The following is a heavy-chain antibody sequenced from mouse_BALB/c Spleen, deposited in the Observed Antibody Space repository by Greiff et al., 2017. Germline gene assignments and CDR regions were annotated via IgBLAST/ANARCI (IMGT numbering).Heavy chain of an antibody. V-gene: IGHV1S81*02. CDR3: GSFLITTAPVFDY. Sequence: QVQLQQPGAELVEPGASVKLSCKASGYTFTSYWMHWVKQRPGQGLEWIGEINPSNGRTNYNEKFKSKATLTVDKSSSTAYMQLSSLTSEDSAVYYCGSFLITTAPVFDYWGQGTTLTVSS. CDR2: INPSNGRT. D-gene: IGHD1-2*01. J-gene: IGHJ2*01. CDR1: GYTFTSYW.